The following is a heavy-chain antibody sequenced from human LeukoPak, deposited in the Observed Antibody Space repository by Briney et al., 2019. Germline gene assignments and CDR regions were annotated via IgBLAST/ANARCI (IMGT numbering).Heavy chain of an antibody. CDR3: AKDIAVAGYGDGFDC. V-gene: IGHV3-43*01. CDR2: ITWDGIRT. CDR1: GFTFEDYS. J-gene: IGHJ4*02. D-gene: IGHD6-19*01. Sequence: PGGSLRLSCAASGFTFEDYSMHWVRQAPGKGLEWVSLITWDGIRTHYADSVKGRFTISRDNSKNSLYLQMNSLTTEDTALYYCAKDIAVAGYGDGFDCWGQGTLVTVSS.